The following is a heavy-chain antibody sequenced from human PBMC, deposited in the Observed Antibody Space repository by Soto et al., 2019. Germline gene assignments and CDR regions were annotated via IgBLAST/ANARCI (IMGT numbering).Heavy chain of an antibody. CDR2: IFYSGST. Sequence: QLQLLESGPGLVKASETLSLTCNVSGGSISTSRSYWAWIRQPPGKGLEWLANIFYSGSTYYNPTLARRVTVSVDTSKNEFSLKLGSVTAADTAVYYCARQPTTGDTDLWFDPWGQGTLVTVSS. V-gene: IGHV4-39*01. CDR1: GGSISTSRSY. CDR3: ARQPTTGDTDLWFDP. J-gene: IGHJ5*02. D-gene: IGHD2-21*01.